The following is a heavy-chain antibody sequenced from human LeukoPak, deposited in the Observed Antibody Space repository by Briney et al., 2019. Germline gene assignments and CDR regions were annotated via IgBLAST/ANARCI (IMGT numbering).Heavy chain of an antibody. J-gene: IGHJ3*02. Sequence: TSETLSLACTVSGGSISSYYWGWIRQPPGKGLEWIGSIYYSGSTYYNPSLKSRVTISVDTSKNQFSLKLSSVTAADTAVYYCARVGYYYGSGSYSSDAFDIWGQGTMVTVSS. V-gene: IGHV4-39*01. CDR2: IYYSGST. D-gene: IGHD3-10*01. CDR1: GGSISSYY. CDR3: ARVGYYYGSGSYSSDAFDI.